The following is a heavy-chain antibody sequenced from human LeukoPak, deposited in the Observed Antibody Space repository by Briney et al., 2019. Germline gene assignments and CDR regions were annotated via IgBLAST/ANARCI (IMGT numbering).Heavy chain of an antibody. D-gene: IGHD4-23*01. Sequence: PGGSLRLSCAAPGFNVSSNYMSWVRQAPGKGLEWVSVIYRGGSTYYAGSVKGRFIISRDNSKNTLYLQMNSLRAEDTGAYYCARVGNNNRYGMDVWGRGTTVTVSS. CDR2: IYRGGST. V-gene: IGHV3-66*01. J-gene: IGHJ6*02. CDR1: GFNVSSNY. CDR3: ARVGNNNRYGMDV.